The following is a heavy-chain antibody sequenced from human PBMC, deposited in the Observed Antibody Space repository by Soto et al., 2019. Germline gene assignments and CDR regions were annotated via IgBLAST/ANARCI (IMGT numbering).Heavy chain of an antibody. V-gene: IGHV1-69*13. J-gene: IGHJ4*02. Sequence: ASVKVSCKASGGTFSSYAISWVRQAPGQGLEWMGGIIPIFGTANYAQKFQGRVTITADESTSTAYMELSSLRSEDTAVYYCARDKGAYSSGPPDYWGQGTLVTVSS. CDR1: GGTFSSYA. CDR2: IIPIFGTA. CDR3: ARDKGAYSSGPPDY. D-gene: IGHD6-19*01.